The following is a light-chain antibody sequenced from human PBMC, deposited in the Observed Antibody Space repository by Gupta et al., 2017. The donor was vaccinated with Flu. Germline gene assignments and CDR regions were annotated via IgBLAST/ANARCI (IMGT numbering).Light chain of an antibody. J-gene: IGLJ3*02. CDR1: TGIVTSGYY. Sequence: VTLTCASSTGIVTSGYYPSWFQQKPGQTPRALIYDTSTKHSWTPARFSGSLLGGRAALTLSGVQPEDEADYYCLLYFGGAQLGVFGGGTKLTVL. CDR2: DTS. V-gene: IGLV7-43*01. CDR3: LLYFGGAQLGV.